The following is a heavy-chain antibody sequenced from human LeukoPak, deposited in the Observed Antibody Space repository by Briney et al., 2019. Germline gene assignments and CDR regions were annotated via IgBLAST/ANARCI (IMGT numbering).Heavy chain of an antibody. V-gene: IGHV3-23*01. CDR3: AKVRSTRFDY. CDR2: IRGSGDDST. Sequence: PGGSLRLSCTASGFAMSWVRQAPGKGLEWVASIRGSGDDSTYYADSVKGRFTISRDNSKNTLYLQMNSLRAEDTAVYYCAKVRSTRFDYWGQGTLVTVSS. D-gene: IGHD4-17*01. CDR1: GFA. J-gene: IGHJ4*02.